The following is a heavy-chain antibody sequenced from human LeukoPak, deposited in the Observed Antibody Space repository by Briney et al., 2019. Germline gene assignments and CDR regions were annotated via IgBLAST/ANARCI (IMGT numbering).Heavy chain of an antibody. J-gene: IGHJ4*02. V-gene: IGHV3-23*01. D-gene: IGHD2/OR15-2a*01. Sequence: PGGSLRLSCAASGFTFSSYAMRWVRQAPGKGLGWVSSIIGSGGSTYYADSVKGRFTLCTDNSKNTLYLQMNSLSAGDTAIYYCAKGGKYYHFDYWGQGTLVTVSS. CDR2: IIGSGGST. CDR3: AKGGKYYHFDY. CDR1: GFTFSSYA.